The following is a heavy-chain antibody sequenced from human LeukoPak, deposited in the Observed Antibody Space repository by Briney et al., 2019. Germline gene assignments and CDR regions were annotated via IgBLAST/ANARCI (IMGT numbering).Heavy chain of an antibody. Sequence: ASVKVSCKASGYTVTSYYMHWVRQAPGQGLEWMAILNPSGGSSNYAQKFQGRVTMTRDTSISTAYMELSSLRSDDTAVYYCARATYDSSGYYWDYFDYWGQGTLVTVSS. J-gene: IGHJ4*02. V-gene: IGHV1-46*01. CDR2: LNPSGGSS. CDR3: ARATYDSSGYYWDYFDY. CDR1: GYTVTSYY. D-gene: IGHD3-22*01.